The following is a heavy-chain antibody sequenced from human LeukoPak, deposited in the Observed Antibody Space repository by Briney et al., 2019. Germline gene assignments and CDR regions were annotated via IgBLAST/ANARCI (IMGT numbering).Heavy chain of an antibody. CDR2: ISSSSSYI. Sequence: GGSLRLSCAASGFTFSSYSMNWVRQAPGKGLEWVSSISSSSSYIYYADSVKGRFTISRDNAKNSLYLQMNSLRAEDTAVYYCASSIAVAAENWFDPWGQGTPVTVSS. J-gene: IGHJ5*02. V-gene: IGHV3-21*01. CDR3: ASSIAVAAENWFDP. D-gene: IGHD6-19*01. CDR1: GFTFSSYS.